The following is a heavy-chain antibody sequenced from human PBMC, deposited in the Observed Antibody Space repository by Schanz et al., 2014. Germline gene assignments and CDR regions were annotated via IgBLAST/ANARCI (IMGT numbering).Heavy chain of an antibody. D-gene: IGHD1-26*01. CDR3: AKELYSGSHYGWFDP. CDR1: GFTFTNAW. V-gene: IGHV3-15*01. Sequence: VQLVESGGGLVKPGGSLRLSCAASGFTFTNAWMSWVRQAPGRGLEWLGRIKRETDGGTTDYAAPVKGRVTISRDDSKNTLYLQMNSLRTEDTAVYYCAKELYSGSHYGWFDPWGQGTLVTVSS. J-gene: IGHJ5*02. CDR2: IKRETDGGTT.